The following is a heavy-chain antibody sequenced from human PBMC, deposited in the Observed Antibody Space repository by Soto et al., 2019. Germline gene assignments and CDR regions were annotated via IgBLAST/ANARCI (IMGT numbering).Heavy chain of an antibody. CDR2: ISGSGDNT. CDR1: GFTFSSYV. V-gene: IGHV3-23*01. J-gene: IGHJ4*02. CDR3: ARESEDLTSNFDY. Sequence: EVQLLESGGGLVQPGGSLRLSCAASGFTFSSYVMSWVRQAPGKGLEWVSGISGSGDNTYYADSVKGRFTISRDNSKNTLFLQMNSLRAEDTALYFCARESEDLTSNFDYWGQGTLVTVSS.